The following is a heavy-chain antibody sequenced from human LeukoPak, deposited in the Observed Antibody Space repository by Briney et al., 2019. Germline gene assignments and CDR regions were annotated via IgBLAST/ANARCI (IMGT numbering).Heavy chain of an antibody. CDR1: GGSISSGSYY. CDR2: ISGSGGST. D-gene: IGHD3-16*02. V-gene: IGHV3-23*01. CDR3: ARDLLGYNYYYMDV. J-gene: IGHJ6*03. Sequence: ETLSLTCTVSGGSISSGSYYWSWVRQAPGKGLEWVSAISGSGGSTYYADSVKGRFTISRDNAKNSLYLQMNSLRAEDTAVYYCARDLLGYNYYYMDVWGKGTTVTVSS.